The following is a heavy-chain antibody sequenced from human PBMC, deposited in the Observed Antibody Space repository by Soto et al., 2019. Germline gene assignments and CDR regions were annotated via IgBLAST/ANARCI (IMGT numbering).Heavy chain of an antibody. CDR1: GFTFNNAW. D-gene: IGHD6-19*01. Sequence: EVQLVESGGGLVKPGGSLTLSCAASGFTFNNAWMNWVRQAPGKGLEWVGRIKTKTDGGTTDYAAPVKGRFTVSRDDSKNTLYLQMNSLKTEDTAVYYCTTATPHSQWLGLDPLSYWYFDLWGRGTLVTVSS. CDR3: TTATPHSQWLGLDPLSYWYFDL. V-gene: IGHV3-15*07. J-gene: IGHJ2*01. CDR2: IKTKTDGGTT.